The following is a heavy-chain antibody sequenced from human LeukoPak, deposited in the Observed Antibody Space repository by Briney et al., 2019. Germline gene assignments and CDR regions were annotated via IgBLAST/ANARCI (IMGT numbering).Heavy chain of an antibody. Sequence: SQTLSLTYTVSGGSISGSGYFWSWIRQPPGKGLEWIGYIYHSGSTYYNPSLKSRVTISVDRSKNQFSLKLSSVTAADTAVYYCARAGDLIVVAMGAFDIWGQGTMVTVSS. D-gene: IGHD2-15*01. CDR2: IYHSGST. CDR3: ARAGDLIVVAMGAFDI. CDR1: GGSISGSGYF. J-gene: IGHJ3*02. V-gene: IGHV4-30-2*01.